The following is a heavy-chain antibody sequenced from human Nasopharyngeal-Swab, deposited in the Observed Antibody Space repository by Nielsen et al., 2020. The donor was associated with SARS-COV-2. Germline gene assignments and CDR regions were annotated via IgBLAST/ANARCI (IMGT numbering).Heavy chain of an antibody. CDR3: TKSARITMIVVYDY. Sequence: VRQAPGKGLEWVSAISDSGGSTYYEDSVEGRFTISRDNSKNTLYLQMNSLRAEDTAVYYCTKSARITMIVVYDYWGQGTLVTVSS. V-gene: IGHV3-23*01. J-gene: IGHJ4*02. D-gene: IGHD3-22*01. CDR2: ISDSGGST.